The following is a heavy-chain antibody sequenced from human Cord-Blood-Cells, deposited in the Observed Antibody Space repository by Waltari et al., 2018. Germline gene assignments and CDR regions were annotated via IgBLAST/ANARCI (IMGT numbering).Heavy chain of an antibody. V-gene: IGHV3-23*01. D-gene: IGHD6-13*01. J-gene: IGHJ4*02. CDR2: ISGSGGST. CDR1: GFTFSSYA. Sequence: EVQLLESGGGLVQPGGSLRLSCAASGFTFSSYAMSWVRQAPGKGLEWVSAISGSGGSTYYADSVKGRFTISRDNSKNTLYLQMNSLRAKDTAVYYCAKGPARYSSYFDYWGQGTLVTVSS. CDR3: AKGPARYSSYFDY.